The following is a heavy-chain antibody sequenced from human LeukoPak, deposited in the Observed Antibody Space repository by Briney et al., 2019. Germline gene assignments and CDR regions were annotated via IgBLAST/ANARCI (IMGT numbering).Heavy chain of an antibody. Sequence: PSETLSLTCAVSGGSFSGYYWTWIRQPPGKGLKWIGEINHSGSANYNPSLMSRVTISLGTSKSHFSLNLSSVTAADTAVYYCARGQGTVTTHWGQGTLVTVSS. J-gene: IGHJ4*02. CDR1: GGSFSGYY. D-gene: IGHD4-11*01. CDR3: ARGQGTVTTH. CDR2: INHSGSA. V-gene: IGHV4-34*01.